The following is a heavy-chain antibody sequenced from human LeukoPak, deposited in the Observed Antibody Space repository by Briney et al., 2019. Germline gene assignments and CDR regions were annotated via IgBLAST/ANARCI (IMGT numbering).Heavy chain of an antibody. D-gene: IGHD2/OR15-2a*01. CDR3: AKAPPSLSSPDN. V-gene: IGHV3-23*01. J-gene: IGHJ4*02. CDR1: GFTFSNYV. CDR2: ISGSGGST. Sequence: GGSLRLSCVASGFTFSNYVLIWVRQAPGKGLEWVSVISGSGGSTYYADSVKGRFTISRDNPKNTLFLQMNSLRAEDTAVYYCAKAPPSLSSPDNWGQGTLVTVSS.